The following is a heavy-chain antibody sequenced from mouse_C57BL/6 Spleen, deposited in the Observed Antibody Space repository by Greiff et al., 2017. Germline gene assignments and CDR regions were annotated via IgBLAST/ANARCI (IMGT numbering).Heavy chain of an antibody. CDR3: ASRDDGSGPLFAY. CDR1: GYAFSSSW. V-gene: IGHV1-82*01. Sequence: VQLQQSGPELVKPGASVKISCKASGYAFSSSWMNWVKQRPGKGLEWIGRIYPGDGDTNYNGKFKGKATLTADKSSSTAYMQLSSLTSEDSAVYFCASRDDGSGPLFAYWGQGTLVTVSA. J-gene: IGHJ3*01. CDR2: IYPGDGDT. D-gene: IGHD3-2*02.